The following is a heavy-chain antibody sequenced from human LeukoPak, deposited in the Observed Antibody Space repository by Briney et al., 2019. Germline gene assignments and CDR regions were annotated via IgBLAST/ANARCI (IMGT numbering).Heavy chain of an antibody. CDR3: AKKETGYDSSGYSYDYAFDI. J-gene: IGHJ3*02. V-gene: IGHV3-23*01. D-gene: IGHD3-22*01. CDR2: ISGSGGGT. CDR1: GFTFSSYW. Sequence: PGGSLRLSCAASGFTFSSYWMNWARQAPGKGLEWVSAISGSGGGTYYADFAKGRFTISRDNSKNTLYLQLNSLRAEDTAVYYCAKKETGYDSSGYSYDYAFDIWGQGTMVTVSS.